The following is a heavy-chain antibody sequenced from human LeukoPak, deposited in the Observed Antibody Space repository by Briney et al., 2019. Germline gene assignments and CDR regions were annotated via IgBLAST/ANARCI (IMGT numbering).Heavy chain of an antibody. CDR1: GGSITNYY. Sequence: SETLSLTCTVSGGSITNYYWSWIRQPPGKGLEWLGYIYYTGSTNYNPSLKSRVTISIDTSNNQFSLKLSSVTAADTAVYYCAREVVVAATWFDPWGQGTLVTVSS. CDR3: AREVVVAATWFDP. CDR2: IYYTGST. D-gene: IGHD2-15*01. V-gene: IGHV4-59*01. J-gene: IGHJ5*02.